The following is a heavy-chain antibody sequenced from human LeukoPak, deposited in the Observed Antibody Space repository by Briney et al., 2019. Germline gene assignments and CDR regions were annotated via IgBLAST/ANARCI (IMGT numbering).Heavy chain of an antibody. Sequence: SETLSLTCTVSGGSISSYYWSWTRQPAGKGLEWIGRIYTSGSTNYNPSLKSRVTMSVDTSKNQFSLKLSSVTAADTAVYYCAREGQWLTQTDYWGQGTLVTVSS. CDR3: AREGQWLTQTDY. V-gene: IGHV4-4*07. CDR1: GGSISSYY. CDR2: IYTSGST. J-gene: IGHJ4*02. D-gene: IGHD6-19*01.